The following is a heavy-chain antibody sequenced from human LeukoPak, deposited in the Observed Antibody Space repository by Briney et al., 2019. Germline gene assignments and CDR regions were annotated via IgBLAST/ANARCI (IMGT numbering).Heavy chain of an antibody. V-gene: IGHV4-34*01. Sequence: SETLSLTCAVYGGSFSGYYWSWIRQPPGKGLEWIGEINHSGSTNYNPSLKSRVTISVDTSKNQFSLKLSSVTAADTAVYYCARDQATVRGVTDYWGQGTLVTVSS. D-gene: IGHD3-10*01. CDR3: ARDQATVRGVTDY. CDR2: INHSGST. CDR1: GGSFSGYY. J-gene: IGHJ4*02.